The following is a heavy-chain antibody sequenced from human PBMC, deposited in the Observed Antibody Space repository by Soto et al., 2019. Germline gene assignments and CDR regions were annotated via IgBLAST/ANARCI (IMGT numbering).Heavy chain of an antibody. Sequence: PSETLSLTCAVSGGSISSSNWWSWVRQPPGKGLEWIGEIYHSGSTNYNPSLKSRVTISVDTSKNQFSLKLSSVTAADTAVYYCARGSLERRKARWFDPWGQGTLVTVSS. D-gene: IGHD1-1*01. CDR1: GGSISSSNW. J-gene: IGHJ5*02. CDR3: ARGSLERRKARWFDP. CDR2: IYHSGST. V-gene: IGHV4-4*02.